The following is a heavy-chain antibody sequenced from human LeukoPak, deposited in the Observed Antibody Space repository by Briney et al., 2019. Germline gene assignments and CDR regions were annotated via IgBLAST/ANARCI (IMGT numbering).Heavy chain of an antibody. CDR3: AKEQMMYSSSPFDY. Sequence: QAGGSLRLSCAASGFTFNTYAMSWVRQAPGKGREWVSAISTGGVNTYYTDSVKGRFTISRDNSKNTLYLQMNSLRAEDTAVYFCAKEQMMYSSSPFDYWGQGTLVTVSA. J-gene: IGHJ4*02. CDR1: GFTFNTYA. D-gene: IGHD6-19*01. V-gene: IGHV3-23*01. CDR2: ISTGGVNT.